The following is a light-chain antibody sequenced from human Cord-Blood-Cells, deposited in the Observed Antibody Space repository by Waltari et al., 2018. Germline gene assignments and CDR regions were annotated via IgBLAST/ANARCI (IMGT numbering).Light chain of an antibody. CDR3: QQRSNWPPL. V-gene: IGKV3-11*01. J-gene: IGKJ3*01. CDR1: QSVSSY. Sequence: EIVLTPSPATLSLSPGDRATLSCRASQSVSSYLAWYQQKPGQAPRLLIYDASNRATGIPARFSGSGSGTDFTLTISSLEPEDFAVYYCQQRSNWPPLFGPGTKVDIK. CDR2: DAS.